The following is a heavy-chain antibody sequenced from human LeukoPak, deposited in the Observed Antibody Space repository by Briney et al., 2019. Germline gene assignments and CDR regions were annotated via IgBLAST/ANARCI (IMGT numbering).Heavy chain of an antibody. V-gene: IGHV3-74*01. CDR1: GFTFSAYW. CDR3: ARVATTSSKWSLDY. D-gene: IGHD2-2*01. J-gene: IGHJ4*02. CDR2: INSDGSST. Sequence: PGGSLRLSCAASGFTFSAYWMHWVRQSTGKGLVWVSLINSDGSSTDYADSVKGRFTISRDIAKSTMYLQMNSLRAEDTAVYYCARVATTSSKWSLDYWSQGTLVTVSS.